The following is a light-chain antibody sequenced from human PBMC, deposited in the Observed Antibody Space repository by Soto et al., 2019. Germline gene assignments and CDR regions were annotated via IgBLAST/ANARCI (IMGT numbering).Light chain of an antibody. V-gene: IGKV3-20*01. Sequence: EIVLTQSPGTLSLSPGERATLSCRASQSVSSSRLAWYRQKPGQAPRLLIYGASSRATGIPDRFSGSGSGTDFTLTISRLEPEDFATHYCQHYNSYSEAFGQGTKVDIK. CDR2: GAS. CDR1: QSVSSSR. CDR3: QHYNSYSEA. J-gene: IGKJ1*01.